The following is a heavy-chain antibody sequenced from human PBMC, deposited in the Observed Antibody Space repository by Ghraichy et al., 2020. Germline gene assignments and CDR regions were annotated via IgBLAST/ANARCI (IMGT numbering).Heavy chain of an antibody. CDR3: ARATKTGSPYFDY. Sequence: SETLSLTCAVYGGSFSGYYWSWIRQPPGKGLEWIGEINHSGSTNYNPSLKSRVTISVDTSKNQFSLKLSSVTAADTAVYYCARATKTGSPYFDYWGQGTLVTVSS. CDR1: GGSFSGYY. CDR2: INHSGST. J-gene: IGHJ4*02. D-gene: IGHD1-26*01. V-gene: IGHV4-34*01.